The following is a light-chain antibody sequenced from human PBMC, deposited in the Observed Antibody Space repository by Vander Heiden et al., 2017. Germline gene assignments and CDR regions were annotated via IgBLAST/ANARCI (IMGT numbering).Light chain of an antibody. V-gene: IGLV2-23*02. CDR3: CSYGDSNTLV. CDR2: EVI. CDR1: SSDVGTYNF. Sequence: QSALTQPASVSASPGQSHTNACTGTSSDVGTYNFVSWYQHPPGKAPKLMIYEVIKRPSWVSNRFSCSKSGNTASLTISGLQAEDEADYYCCSYGDSNTLVFGGGTKLTVL. J-gene: IGLJ2*01.